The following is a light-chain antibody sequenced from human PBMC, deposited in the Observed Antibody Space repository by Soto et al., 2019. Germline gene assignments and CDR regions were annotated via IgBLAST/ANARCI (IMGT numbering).Light chain of an antibody. Sequence: EVVLTQSPATLSLSPGERATLSCRASQSVDTYLAWYQQKPGQPPRLLIYDASNRATGIPARFSGSGSGTDFTLTITTLEPEDSAVYYCQQRSDSYTFGQGTTLEIK. J-gene: IGKJ2*01. CDR2: DAS. CDR3: QQRSDSYT. CDR1: QSVDTY. V-gene: IGKV3-11*01.